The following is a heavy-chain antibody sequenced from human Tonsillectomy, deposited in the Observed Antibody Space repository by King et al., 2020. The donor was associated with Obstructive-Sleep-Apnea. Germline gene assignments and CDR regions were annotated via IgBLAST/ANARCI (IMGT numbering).Heavy chain of an antibody. J-gene: IGHJ4*02. V-gene: IGHV1-69*01. D-gene: IGHD3-10*01. CDR3: ATLLWFGELSNFDY. CDR1: GGTFSSYA. CDR2: IIPIFCTA. Sequence: VQLVESGAEVKKPGSSVKVSCKASGGTFSSYAISWVRQAPGQGLEWMGGIIPIFCTANYAQKFQGRVTITADESTSTAYMELSSLRSEDTAVYYCATLLWFGELSNFDYWGQGTLVTVSS.